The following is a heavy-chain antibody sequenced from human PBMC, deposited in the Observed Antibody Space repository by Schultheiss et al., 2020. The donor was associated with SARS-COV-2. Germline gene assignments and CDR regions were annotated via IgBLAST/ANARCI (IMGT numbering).Heavy chain of an antibody. Sequence: SETLSLTCAVYGGSFSGYYWGWIRQPPGKGLEWIGEINHSGSANHNPSLKSRVTTSVDTSKNQFSLKLSSVTAADTAVYYCARDSRRWRFFDLWGRGTLVTVSS. CDR2: INHSGSA. CDR1: GGSFSGYY. J-gene: IGHJ2*01. V-gene: IGHV4-34*01. CDR3: ARDSRRWRFFDL. D-gene: IGHD3-3*01.